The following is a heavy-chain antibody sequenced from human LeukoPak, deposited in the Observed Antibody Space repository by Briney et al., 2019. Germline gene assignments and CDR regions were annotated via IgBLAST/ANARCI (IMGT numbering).Heavy chain of an antibody. CDR1: GGSISSYY. CDR2: IYYSGST. J-gene: IGHJ4*02. V-gene: IGHV4-59*01. CDR3: ARASRMITFGGVIVSSPFDY. D-gene: IGHD3-16*02. Sequence: PSETLSLTCTVSGGSISSYYWSWLRQPPGKGLEWIGYIYYSGSTNYNPSLKSRVTISVDTSKNQFSLKLSSVTAADTAVYYCARASRMITFGGVIVSSPFDYWGQGTLVTVSS.